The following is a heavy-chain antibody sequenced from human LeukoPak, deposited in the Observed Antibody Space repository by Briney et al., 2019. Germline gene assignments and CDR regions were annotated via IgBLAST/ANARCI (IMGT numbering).Heavy chain of an antibody. D-gene: IGHD6-6*01. V-gene: IGHV4-59*12. CDR1: GGSISSYY. J-gene: IGHJ4*02. Sequence: PSETLSLTCTVSGGSISSYYWSWIRQPPGKGLEWIGYIYYSGSTNYNPSLKSRVTISVDTSKNQFSLKLSSVTAADTAVYYCARDSSRRGSSIAARPYYWGQGTLVTVSS. CDR2: IYYSGST. CDR3: ARDSSRRGSSIAARPYY.